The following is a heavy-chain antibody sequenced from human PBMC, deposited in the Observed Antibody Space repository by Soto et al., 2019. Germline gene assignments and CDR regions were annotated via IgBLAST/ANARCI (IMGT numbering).Heavy chain of an antibody. CDR2: INHSGST. D-gene: IGHD3-3*01. CDR1: GGSFSGYY. CDR3: ARGPLTWSGNYYYYYGMDV. Sequence: QVQLQQWGAGLLKPSETLSLTCAVYGGSFSGYYWSWIRQPPGKGLEWIGEINHSGSTNYNPSLKSRVTRAVDTSKNQFSLKLSSVIAADTAVYYWARGPLTWSGNYYYYYGMDVWGQGTTVTVSS. J-gene: IGHJ6*02. V-gene: IGHV4-34*01.